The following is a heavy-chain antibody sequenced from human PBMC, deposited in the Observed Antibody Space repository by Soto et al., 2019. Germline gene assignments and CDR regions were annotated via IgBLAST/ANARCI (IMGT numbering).Heavy chain of an antibody. D-gene: IGHD6-13*01. J-gene: IGHJ4*02. CDR3: ARDRDSSSWYFDY. Sequence: HTLSLTFAISGDRFSSNNDAWNWIRQSPSRGLEWLGRTYYRSKWYNDYAVSVKSRITINPDTSKNQFSLQLNSVTPEDTAVYYCARDRDSSSWYFDYWGQGTLVTVSS. V-gene: IGHV6-1*01. CDR2: TYYRSKWYN. CDR1: GDRFSSNNDA.